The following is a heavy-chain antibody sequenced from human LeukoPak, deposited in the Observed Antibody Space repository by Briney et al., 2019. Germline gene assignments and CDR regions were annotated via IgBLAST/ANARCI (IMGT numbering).Heavy chain of an antibody. CDR3: ARVFCGADCYSSYYYYGMDV. V-gene: IGHV3-21*01. CDR1: GFTFSSYS. CDR2: ISSSSSYI. D-gene: IGHD2-21*02. J-gene: IGHJ6*02. Sequence: PGGSLRLSCAASGFTFSSYSMSWVRQAPGKGLEWVSSISSSSSYIYYADSMKGRFTISRDNVTNSLYLQMNSLRAEDTAVYYCARVFCGADCYSSYYYYGMDVWGQGTTVTVSS.